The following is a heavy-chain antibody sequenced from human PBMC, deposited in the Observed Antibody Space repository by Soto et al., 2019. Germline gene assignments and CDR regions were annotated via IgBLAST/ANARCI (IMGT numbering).Heavy chain of an antibody. D-gene: IGHD3-3*02. CDR3: ALVPSIDDAFDI. J-gene: IGHJ3*02. CDR2: MNPNSGNT. CDR1: GYTFTSYD. Sequence: ASVKVSCNASGYTFTSYDINLVRQATGQGLEWMGWMNPNSGNTGYAQKFQGRVTMTRNTSISTAYMELSSLRSEDTAVYYCALVPSIDDAFDIWGQGTMVTVS. V-gene: IGHV1-8*01.